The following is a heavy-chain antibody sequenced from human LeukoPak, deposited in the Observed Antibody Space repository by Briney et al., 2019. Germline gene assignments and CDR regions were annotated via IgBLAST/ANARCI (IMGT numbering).Heavy chain of an antibody. D-gene: IGHD3-16*01. CDR2: IYTTGKT. CDR3: ARHGYTASHYFLDF. Sequence: PSETLSLTCTVSSGSINSYYWGWVRQPAGRGLEWIGRIYTTGKTDYNPSLKSRLTMSVDTSKRQFSLNLRSVTAADTAICYCARHGYTASHYFLDFWSQGTLVTVSS. CDR1: SGSINSYY. J-gene: IGHJ4*02. V-gene: IGHV4-4*07.